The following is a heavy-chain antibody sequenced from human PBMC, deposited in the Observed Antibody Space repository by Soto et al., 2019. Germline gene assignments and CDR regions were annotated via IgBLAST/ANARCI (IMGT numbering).Heavy chain of an antibody. CDR3: ARYVPHQYQLAY. J-gene: IGHJ4*02. Sequence: TLSLTCVVSGGSIYSGNWWNWVRQSPGKGLEWIGEIFHSGTTNYNPSLKSRVTISVDTSKSQFSLKVTSVTAADTAVYYCARYVPHQYQLAYWAQGTLVPVSS. D-gene: IGHD2-2*01. CDR1: GGSIYSGNW. V-gene: IGHV4-4*02. CDR2: IFHSGTT.